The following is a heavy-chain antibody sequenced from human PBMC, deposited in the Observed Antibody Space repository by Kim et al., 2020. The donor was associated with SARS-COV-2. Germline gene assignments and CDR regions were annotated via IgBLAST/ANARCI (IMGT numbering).Heavy chain of an antibody. Sequence: GGSLRLSCAASGFTFSSYAMSWVRQVPGKGLEWVSAFSGSGGSTYYADSVKGRFTITRDNSKNTLYLQMSSLRAEDTAVYYCAKSNSPSSTSCCYGMDVWGQGTTVTVSS. D-gene: IGHD2-2*01. CDR3: AKSNSPSSTSCCYGMDV. V-gene: IGHV3-23*01. J-gene: IGHJ6*02. CDR2: FSGSGGST. CDR1: GFTFSSYA.